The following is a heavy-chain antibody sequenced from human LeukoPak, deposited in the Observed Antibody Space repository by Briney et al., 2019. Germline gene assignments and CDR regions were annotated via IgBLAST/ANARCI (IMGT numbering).Heavy chain of an antibody. CDR2: IYHSGST. V-gene: IGHV4-38-2*02. CDR1: GYSISSGYY. CDR3: ARSYDSSGYYGMDV. D-gene: IGHD3-22*01. Sequence: SEALSLTCTVSGYSISSGYYWGWIRQPPGKGLEWIGSIYHSGSTYYNPSLKSRVTISVDTSKNQFSLKLSSVTAADTAVYYCARSYDSSGYYGMDVWGQGTTVTVSS. J-gene: IGHJ6*02.